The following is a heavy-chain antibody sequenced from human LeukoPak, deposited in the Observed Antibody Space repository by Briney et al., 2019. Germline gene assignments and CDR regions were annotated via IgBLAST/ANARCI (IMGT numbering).Heavy chain of an antibody. J-gene: IGHJ4*02. Sequence: GGFLRLSCAASGFTFNSYEMNWVRQAPGKGLEWVSYISSSGYTIHYADSVKGRFTISRDNAKNSLYLQMNSLRAEDTAVYYCARGRDGYNMYHFDYWGQGTLVTVSS. CDR2: ISSSGYTI. D-gene: IGHD5-24*01. CDR1: GFTFNSYE. CDR3: ARGRDGYNMYHFDY. V-gene: IGHV3-48*03.